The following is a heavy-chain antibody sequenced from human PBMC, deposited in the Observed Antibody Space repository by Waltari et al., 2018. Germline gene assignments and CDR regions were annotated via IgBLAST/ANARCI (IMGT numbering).Heavy chain of an antibody. CDR1: GGSFSGYY. CDR2: INHSEST. Sequence: QVQLQQWGAGLLKPSETLSLTCAVYGGSFSGYYWSWIRQPPGKGLEWIGEINHSESTNYNPSLKSRVTISVDTSKNQFSLKLSSVTAADTAVYYCARRNGSGRHAFDIWGQGTMVTVSS. J-gene: IGHJ3*02. V-gene: IGHV4-34*01. D-gene: IGHD3-3*01. CDR3: ARRNGSGRHAFDI.